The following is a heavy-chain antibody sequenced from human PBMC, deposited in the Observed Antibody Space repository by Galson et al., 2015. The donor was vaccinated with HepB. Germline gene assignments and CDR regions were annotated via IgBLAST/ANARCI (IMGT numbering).Heavy chain of an antibody. V-gene: IGHV3-30*04. J-gene: IGHJ4*02. CDR3: ARDLHDYGDYQGFGY. CDR1: GFTFSSYA. CDR2: ISYDGSNK. Sequence: SLRLSCAASGFTFSSYAMHWVRQAPGKGLEWVAVISYDGSNKYYADSVKGRFTISRDNSKNTLYLQMNSLRAEDTAVYYCARDLHDYGDYQGFGYWGQGTLVTVSS. D-gene: IGHD4-17*01.